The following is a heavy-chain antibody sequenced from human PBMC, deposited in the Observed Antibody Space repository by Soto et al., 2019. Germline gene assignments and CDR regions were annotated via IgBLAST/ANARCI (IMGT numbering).Heavy chain of an antibody. CDR2: INHSGST. CDR3: ARGRAYYYDSSGYLSENYYYYMDV. V-gene: IGHV4-34*01. D-gene: IGHD3-22*01. CDR1: GGSFSGYY. Sequence: SETLSLTCAVYGGSFSGYYWSWIRQPPGKGLEWIGEINHSGSTNYNPSLKSRVTISVETSKNQFSLKLISVTAADTVVYYCARGRAYYYDSSGYLSENYYYYMDVWGKGTTVTVSS. J-gene: IGHJ6*03.